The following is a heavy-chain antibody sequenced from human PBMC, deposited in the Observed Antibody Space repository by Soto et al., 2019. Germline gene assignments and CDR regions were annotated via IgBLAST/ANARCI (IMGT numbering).Heavy chain of an antibody. CDR1: DHTFTYYG. Sequence: QVQLLQSGGEVKKPGASVKVSCNCSDHTFTYYGINWVRRAPGQGLEWMGWISGYNGNTKYSQKFQDRVTMSADTSTRTAFMEMRSLTSDHTAVYFCAGTGGHYFGLDVWGQGTTVTVSS. J-gene: IGHJ6*02. V-gene: IGHV1-18*01. CDR3: AGTGGHYFGLDV. D-gene: IGHD2-8*02. CDR2: ISGYNGNT.